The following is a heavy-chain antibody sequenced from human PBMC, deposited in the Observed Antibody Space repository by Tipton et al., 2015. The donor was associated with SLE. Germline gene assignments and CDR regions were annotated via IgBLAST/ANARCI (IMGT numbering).Heavy chain of an antibody. V-gene: IGHV4-38-2*02. CDR1: GYSISSGYY. CDR2: IYHSGST. D-gene: IGHD6-19*01. CDR3: AAVSSALWDFGY. Sequence: TLSLTCTVSGYSISSGYYWGWIRQPPGKGLEWIGSIYHSGSTYYNPSLKSRVTISVDTSKNQFSLKLSSVTAADTAVYYCAAVSSALWDFGYWGQGTLVTASS. J-gene: IGHJ4*02.